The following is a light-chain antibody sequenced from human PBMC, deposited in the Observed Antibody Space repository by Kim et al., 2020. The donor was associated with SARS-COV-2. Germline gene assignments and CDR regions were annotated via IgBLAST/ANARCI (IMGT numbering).Light chain of an antibody. Sequence: SVKLTCTLSSRHSSYAIAWHQQQPEKGPRYLMKINSDGSHNKGDKIPDRFSGSRSGAEVYLSISSLQSEDEADYYCQTWGAGIWVFGGGTQLTVL. J-gene: IGLJ3*02. CDR3: QTWGAGIWV. CDR2: INSDGSH. V-gene: IGLV4-69*01. CDR1: SRHSSYA.